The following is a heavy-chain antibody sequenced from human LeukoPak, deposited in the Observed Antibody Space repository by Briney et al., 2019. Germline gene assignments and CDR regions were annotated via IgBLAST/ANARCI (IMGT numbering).Heavy chain of an antibody. CDR2: ISYDGSTK. Sequence: GRSLRLSCEASGFTFSNFGMHWVRQAPGKGLEWVAIISYDGSTKYYADSVKGRFSISRDNSKNTLYLQMNSLRVEDTAVYYCATPPTAYTSGSLGYWGQGTLVTVSS. D-gene: IGHD3-22*01. CDR1: GFTFSNFG. CDR3: ATPPTAYTSGSLGY. J-gene: IGHJ4*02. V-gene: IGHV3-30*03.